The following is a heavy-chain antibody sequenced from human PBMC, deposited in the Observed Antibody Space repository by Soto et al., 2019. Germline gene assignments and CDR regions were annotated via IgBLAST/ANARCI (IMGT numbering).Heavy chain of an antibody. CDR2: IFSDDEK. CDR1: GFSLNNPKMG. V-gene: IGHV2-26*02. Sequence: ASGPTLVNPTETLTLTCTVSGFSLNNPKMGVTWIRQPPGKALEWLAHIFSDDEKSYSPSLKRRLTISKDTSKSQVVLTMTDMDPVDTAKYYCERVFTGLDSWGQGALVTVSS. CDR3: ERVFTGLDS. D-gene: IGHD2-21*01. J-gene: IGHJ4*02.